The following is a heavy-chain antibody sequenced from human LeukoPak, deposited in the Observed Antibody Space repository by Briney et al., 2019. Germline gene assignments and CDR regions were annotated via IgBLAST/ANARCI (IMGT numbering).Heavy chain of an antibody. V-gene: IGHV1-2*06. CDR1: GYSFTGYY. CDR3: AREAGGSSWYNY. Sequence: ASVKVSCKTSGYSFTGYYMHWVRQAPGQGLEWMGRINPNSGGTNYAQKFQGRVTMTRDTSISTAYMELSSLRSEDTAVYYCAREAGGSSWYNYWGQGTLVTVSS. D-gene: IGHD6-13*01. CDR2: INPNSGGT. J-gene: IGHJ4*02.